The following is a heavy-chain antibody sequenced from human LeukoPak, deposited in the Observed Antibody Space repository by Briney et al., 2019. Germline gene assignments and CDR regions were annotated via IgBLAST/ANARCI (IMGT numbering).Heavy chain of an antibody. J-gene: IGHJ4*02. D-gene: IGHD3-10*01. CDR2: INHSGST. Sequence: SETLSLTCAVYGGSFSAYYWSWIRQPPGKGLEWIGEINHSGSTNYNPSLKSRVTISVDTSKNQFSLKLSSVTAADTAVYYCARADLWFGELGYWGQGTLVTVSS. V-gene: IGHV4-34*01. CDR1: GGSFSAYY. CDR3: ARADLWFGELGY.